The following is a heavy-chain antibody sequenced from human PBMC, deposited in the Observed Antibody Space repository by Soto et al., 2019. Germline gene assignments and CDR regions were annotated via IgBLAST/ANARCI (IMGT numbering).Heavy chain of an antibody. CDR3: ARVRYGDY. CDR2: ISAHNGNT. J-gene: IGHJ4*02. D-gene: IGHD1-1*01. V-gene: IGHV1-18*01. CDR1: GYDFTTYG. Sequence: QVHLVQSGAEVKKSGASVKVSCKGSGYDFTTYGITWVRQAPGQGLEWMAWISAHNGNTDYAQKLQGRVTVTRDTSTSTAYMELRSLRSDDTAVYYWARVRYGDYLGPGALVTVSA.